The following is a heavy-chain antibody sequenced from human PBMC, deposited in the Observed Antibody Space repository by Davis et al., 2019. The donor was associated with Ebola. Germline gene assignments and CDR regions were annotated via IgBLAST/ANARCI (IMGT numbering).Heavy chain of an antibody. CDR1: GGSISSGDYY. V-gene: IGHV4-30-4*01. D-gene: IGHD4-11*01. CDR2: IYYSGST. CDR3: ARAGDYSNPPDYYGMDV. J-gene: IGHJ6*02. Sequence: MPSETLSLTCTVSGGSISSGDYYWSWIRQPPGKGLEWIGYIYYSGSTYYNPSLKSRVTISVDTSKNQFSLKLSSVTAADTAVYYCARAGDYSNPPDYYGMDVWGQGTTVTVSS.